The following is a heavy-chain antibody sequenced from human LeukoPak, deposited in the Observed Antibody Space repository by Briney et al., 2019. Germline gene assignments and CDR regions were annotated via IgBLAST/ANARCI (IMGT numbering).Heavy chain of an antibody. V-gene: IGHV3-30*18. J-gene: IGHJ4*02. D-gene: IGHD1-7*01. Sequence: VRQAPGKGLEWXXVISYDGSHKYYADSVKGRFTISRDNCKNTLYLPMYSLRAQHTAVYYCAKDGSVELPPEFYFHYCGQGTLVTVSS. CDR3: AKDGSVELPPEFYFHY. CDR2: ISYDGSHK.